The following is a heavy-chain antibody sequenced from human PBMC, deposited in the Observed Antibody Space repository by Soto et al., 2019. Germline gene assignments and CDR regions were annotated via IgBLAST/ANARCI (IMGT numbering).Heavy chain of an antibody. J-gene: IGHJ1*01. V-gene: IGHV3-48*03. D-gene: IGHD3-22*01. Sequence: EVKLVESGGGLVQPGGSLRLSCAASGFTFSTYEMNWVRQAPGKGLEWISYISSSGSSIYYADSVKGRFTISRDNAWNSLHLKMNSLRVEDTAVYYCARDGYDSSGDSEYFQYWGQGTLVTVSS. CDR3: ARDGYDSSGDSEYFQY. CDR2: ISSSGSSI. CDR1: GFTFSTYE.